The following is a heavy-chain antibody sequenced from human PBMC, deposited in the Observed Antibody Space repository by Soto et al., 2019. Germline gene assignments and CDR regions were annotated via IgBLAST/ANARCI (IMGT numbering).Heavy chain of an antibody. CDR1: GITFSIYG. CDR3: ALASSRR. CDR2: ISGSGDTT. J-gene: IGHJ4*02. Sequence: PGGSLRLSCAASGITFSIYGMSWVRQAPGKGLEWVSAISGSGDTTYYADSVKGRFTISRDNSKNTLYLQMNSLRAQDAAIYYRALASSRRWGQGTLVTVSS. V-gene: IGHV3-23*01.